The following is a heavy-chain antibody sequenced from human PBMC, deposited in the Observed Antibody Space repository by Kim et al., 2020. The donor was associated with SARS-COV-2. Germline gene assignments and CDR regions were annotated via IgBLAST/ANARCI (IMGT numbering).Heavy chain of an antibody. CDR1: GFTFSSYA. D-gene: IGHD3-22*01. CDR2: ISGSGGST. J-gene: IGHJ4*02. CDR3: AKMGALVVVIKTFDY. Sequence: GGSLRLSCAASGFTFSSYAMSWVRQAPGKGLEWVSAISGSGGSTYYADSVKGRFTISRDNSKNTLYLQMNSLRAKDTAVYYCAKMGALVVVIKTFDYWGQGTLVTVSS. V-gene: IGHV3-23*01.